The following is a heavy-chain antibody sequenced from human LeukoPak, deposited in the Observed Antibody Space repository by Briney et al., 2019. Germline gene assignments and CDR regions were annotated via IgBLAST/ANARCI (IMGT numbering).Heavy chain of an antibody. Sequence: GGSLRLSCAASGFTFSDYYMSWIRQAPGKGLEWVSYISSSGSTIYYAVSVKGRFTISRDNAKNSLYLQMNSLRAEDTAVYYCARRPYYYDSSGPVDYWGQGTLVTVSS. CDR1: GFTFSDYY. CDR2: ISSSGSTI. V-gene: IGHV3-11*01. D-gene: IGHD3-22*01. J-gene: IGHJ4*02. CDR3: ARRPYYYDSSGPVDY.